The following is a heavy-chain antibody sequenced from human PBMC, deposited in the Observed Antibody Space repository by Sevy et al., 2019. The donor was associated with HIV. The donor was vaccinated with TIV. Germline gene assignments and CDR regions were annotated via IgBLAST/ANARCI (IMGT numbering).Heavy chain of an antibody. D-gene: IGHD6-19*01. Sequence: GGSLRLSCAASGFRLSGYGMHWVRQAPGKGLEWVAVIWYDGSNKEYADSVKGLFTISRDNSKNTLYLQMNSLRAEDTAVYYCARESIAVADIGYYFKYWGQGALVTVSS. CDR3: ARESIAVADIGYYFKY. V-gene: IGHV3-33*01. CDR1: GFRLSGYG. CDR2: IWYDGSNK. J-gene: IGHJ4*02.